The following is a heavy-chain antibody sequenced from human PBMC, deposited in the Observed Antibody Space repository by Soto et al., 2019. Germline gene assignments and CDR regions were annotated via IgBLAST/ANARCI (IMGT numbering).Heavy chain of an antibody. V-gene: IGHV1-18*01. CDR2: ISPYNDDT. D-gene: IGHD3-22*01. CDR1: GYTFSSYG. CDR3: ARGGYYDSSGSRNYHYYGMDV. J-gene: IGHJ6*02. Sequence: QAQLVQSGVEVKKPGASVKVSCKASGYTFSSYGINWVRQAPGQGLEWLGWISPYNDDTKYAQMLQGRVTMTTDTSSITAYMALRSLRSDDTAVYFCARGGYYDSSGSRNYHYYGMDVWGQGTTVTVSS.